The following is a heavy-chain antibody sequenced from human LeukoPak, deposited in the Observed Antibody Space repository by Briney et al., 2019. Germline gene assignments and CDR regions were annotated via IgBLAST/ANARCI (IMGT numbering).Heavy chain of an antibody. V-gene: IGHV3-7*01. J-gene: IGHJ4*02. CDR3: ARDRVVVPAAMHSDFDY. D-gene: IGHD2-2*01. CDR2: IKPDGSKI. Sequence: GGSLRLSCAASGFTLSSYWMTWVRQAPGKGLEWVAYIKPDGSKICYVDSVKGRFTISRDNAKNSLYLQMNSLRAEDTAVYYCARDRVVVPAAMHSDFDYWGQGTLVTVSS. CDR1: GFTLSSYW.